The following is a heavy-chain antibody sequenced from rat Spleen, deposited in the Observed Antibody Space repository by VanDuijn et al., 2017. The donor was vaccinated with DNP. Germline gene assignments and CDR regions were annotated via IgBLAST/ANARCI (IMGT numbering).Heavy chain of an antibody. CDR1: GFTFNYYW. Sequence: EVQLVESGGDLVQPGRSLKLSCVASGFTFNYYWMAWVRQAPTKGLELVAYIGYDGGSTYYGDSVKGRFTISRDNAKSTLYLQMNSLRSEDMATYYCARHEGLRRVWDYWGQGVMVTVSS. V-gene: IGHV5-22*01. CDR2: IGYDGGST. D-gene: IGHD1-11*01. J-gene: IGHJ2*01. CDR3: ARHEGLRRVWDY.